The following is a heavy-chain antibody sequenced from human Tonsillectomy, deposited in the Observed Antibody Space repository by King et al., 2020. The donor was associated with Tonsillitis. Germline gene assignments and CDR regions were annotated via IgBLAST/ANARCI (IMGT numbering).Heavy chain of an antibody. Sequence: LLESGGGLVQSGGSLRLSCAASGFPFSTYAMSWFCQAPGTGLDWVSVSSGSGGGTYYADSVKCRFTISRDTSKNTLYLQMTSLRAEDTAVYYCARRVTALDYWGQGTLVTVSS. V-gene: IGHV3-23*01. CDR3: ARRVTALDY. J-gene: IGHJ4*02. CDR1: GFPFSTYA. CDR2: SSGSGGGT. D-gene: IGHD2-21*02.